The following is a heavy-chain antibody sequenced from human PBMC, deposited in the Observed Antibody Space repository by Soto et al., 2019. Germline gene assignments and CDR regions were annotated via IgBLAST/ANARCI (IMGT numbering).Heavy chain of an antibody. CDR3: ARDEYYYGSGSSAYYYYYGMDV. Sequence: ASVKVSCKASGYTFTGYYMHWVRPAPGQGLEWMGWINPNSGGTNYAQKFQGWVTMTRDTSISTAYMELSRLRSDDTAVYYCARDEYYYGSGSSAYYYYYGMDVWGQGTTVTVSS. D-gene: IGHD3-10*01. CDR1: GYTFTGYY. V-gene: IGHV1-2*04. CDR2: INPNSGGT. J-gene: IGHJ6*02.